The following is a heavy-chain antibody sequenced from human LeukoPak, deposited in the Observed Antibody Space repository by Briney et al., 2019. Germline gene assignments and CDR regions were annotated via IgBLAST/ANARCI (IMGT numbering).Heavy chain of an antibody. V-gene: IGHV3-48*01. J-gene: IGHJ6*03. CDR1: GFSFISHS. D-gene: IGHD1/OR15-1a*01. CDR2: ISSSSATI. CDR3: ARGNTRFYFMDV. Sequence: GGPLRLSCAASGFSFISHSMNWVRQAPGKGLEWISFISSSSATIYYADSVKGRFTISRDNAKNSLYLQMNSLRAEDTTLYYCARGNTRFYFMDVWGKGTTVTVSS.